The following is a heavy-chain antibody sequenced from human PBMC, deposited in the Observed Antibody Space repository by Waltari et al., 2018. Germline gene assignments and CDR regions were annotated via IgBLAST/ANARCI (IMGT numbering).Heavy chain of an antibody. CDR3: ARGRGLRLGELSLPYFDY. J-gene: IGHJ4*02. Sequence: QVQLQESGPGLVKPSETLSLTCTVSGGSVSSGSYSWSWIRPPPGKGLEWIGYIYYSGSTNYNPSLKSRVTISVDTSKNQFSLKLSSVTAADTAVYYCARGRGLRLGELSLPYFDYWGQGTLVTVSS. CDR1: GGSVSSGSYS. CDR2: IYYSGST. D-gene: IGHD3-16*02. V-gene: IGHV4-61*01.